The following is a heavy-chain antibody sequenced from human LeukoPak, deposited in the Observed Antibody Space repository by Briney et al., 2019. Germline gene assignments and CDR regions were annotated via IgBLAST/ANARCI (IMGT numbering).Heavy chain of an antibody. J-gene: IGHJ4*02. CDR3: AKSPLAYCSGATCHLYFDY. CDR2: ISDSGGYT. Sequence: GGSLRLSCAASGFTFSSYAMNWVRQAPGNGLEWVSGISDSGGYTYYADSVKGRFTISRDNSKNTLYLQMNSLRAEDTAIYYCAKSPLAYCSGATCHLYFDYWGQGTLVTVSS. D-gene: IGHD2-15*01. V-gene: IGHV3-23*01. CDR1: GFTFSSYA.